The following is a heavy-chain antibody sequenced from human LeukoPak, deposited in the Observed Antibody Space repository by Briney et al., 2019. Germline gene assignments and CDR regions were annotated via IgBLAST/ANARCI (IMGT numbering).Heavy chain of an antibody. V-gene: IGHV4-61*02. CDR2: IYTSGST. D-gene: IGHD3-3*01. CDR3: ARHSWFVKYDFWSGYNNWFDP. J-gene: IGHJ5*02. Sequence: PSETLSLTCTVSGGSISSGSYYWSWIRQPAGKGLEWIGRIYTSGSTNYNPSLKSRVTISVDTSKNQFSLKLSSVTAADTAVYYCARHSWFVKYDFWSGYNNWFDPWGQGTLVTVSS. CDR1: GGSISSGSYY.